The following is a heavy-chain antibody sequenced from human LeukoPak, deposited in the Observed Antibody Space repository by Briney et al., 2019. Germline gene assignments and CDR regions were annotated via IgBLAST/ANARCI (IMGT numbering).Heavy chain of an antibody. D-gene: IGHD6-13*01. CDR2: INAVNGNT. CDR1: GYTFINYA. CDR3: ARGPRAAADDY. V-gene: IGHV1-3*01. J-gene: IGHJ4*02. Sequence: ASVKVSCKASGYTFINYAINWGRQAPGQRPEWVGWINAVNGNTKYPQKFQGRVTITRDTSASTAYMELTSPTSADTAVYYCARGPRAAADDYWGQGTLVTVSS.